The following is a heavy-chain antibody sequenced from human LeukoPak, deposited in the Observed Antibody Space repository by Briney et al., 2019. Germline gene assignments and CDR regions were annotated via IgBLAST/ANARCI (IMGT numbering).Heavy chain of an antibody. CDR3: ARLGSYYYGSGSLYY. Sequence: ASVKVSCKASGYTFTSYGISWVRQAPGQGLEWMGWISAYNGNTNYAQKLQGRVTMTTDTSTSTAYMELRSLRSDDTAVYYCARLGSYYYGSGSLYYWGQGTLVTVSS. J-gene: IGHJ4*02. V-gene: IGHV1-18*01. D-gene: IGHD3-10*01. CDR1: GYTFTSYG. CDR2: ISAYNGNT.